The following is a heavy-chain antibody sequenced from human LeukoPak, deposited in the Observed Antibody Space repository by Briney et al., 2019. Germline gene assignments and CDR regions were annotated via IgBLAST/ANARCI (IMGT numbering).Heavy chain of an antibody. CDR1: GFTFSNYW. CDR3: ARGSYEMDV. CDR2: INQGGSEE. Sequence: GGSLRLSCAASGFTFSNYWMTWVRQAPGKGLEWVANINQGGSEEYYVNSVTGRFTIYRDNAKNSLYLQMNSLRAEDTAMYYCARGSYEMDVWGTGITVTVSS. D-gene: IGHD5-18*01. V-gene: IGHV3-7*01. J-gene: IGHJ6*04.